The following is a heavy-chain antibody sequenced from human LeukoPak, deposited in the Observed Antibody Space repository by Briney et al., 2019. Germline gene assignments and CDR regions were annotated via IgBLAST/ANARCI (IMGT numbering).Heavy chain of an antibody. V-gene: IGHV3-23*01. CDR3: AKDQGYSSAWYSRDGFDM. Sequence: GGSLRLSCAASGFTFSSYAMSWVRQAPGKGLEWVSAISKSGDSTFYADSVKGRFTISRDNSQNTLYVQMNSLRAEDTAVYYCAKDQGYSSAWYSRDGFDMWGQGTMVTVSS. J-gene: IGHJ3*02. CDR2: ISKSGDST. D-gene: IGHD6-19*01. CDR1: GFTFSSYA.